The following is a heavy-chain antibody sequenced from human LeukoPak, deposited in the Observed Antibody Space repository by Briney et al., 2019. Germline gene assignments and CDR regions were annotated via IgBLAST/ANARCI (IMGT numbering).Heavy chain of an antibody. D-gene: IGHD5-18*01. CDR2: INPSGGSA. J-gene: IGHJ4*02. CDR1: GYTFTSYY. Sequence: ASVKVSCKASGYTFTSYYIHWVRQAPGQGLEWMGIINPSGGSASYAQKFQDRVTMTRDTSTSTVYMELSSLRSEDTAVYYCARGGVVDTTMTRDLDCWGQGTLVTVSS. CDR3: ARGGVVDTTMTRDLDC. V-gene: IGHV1-46*01.